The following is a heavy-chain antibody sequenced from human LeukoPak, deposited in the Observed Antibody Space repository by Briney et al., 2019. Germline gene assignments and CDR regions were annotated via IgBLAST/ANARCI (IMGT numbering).Heavy chain of an antibody. CDR3: ARGKFSDYTGNPGARKTSYYMDV. CDR2: ITSSSTYI. Sequence: GGSLRLSCAASGFTFSSYNMNWVRQTPGKGLEWVSSITSSSTYIYYADSVKGRFTISRDNARNSLYLQMNSLRAEDTAVYYCARGKFSDYTGNPGARKTSYYMDVWGKGTTVTVSS. J-gene: IGHJ6*03. CDR1: GFTFSSYN. D-gene: IGHD4-11*01. V-gene: IGHV3-21*01.